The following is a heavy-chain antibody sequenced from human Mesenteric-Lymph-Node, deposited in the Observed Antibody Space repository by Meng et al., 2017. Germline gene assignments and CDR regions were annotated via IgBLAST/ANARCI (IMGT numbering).Heavy chain of an antibody. V-gene: IGHV3-74*01. CDR1: GFTFTNYA. D-gene: IGHD4-17*01. Sequence: GGSLRLSCAASGFTFTNYAMSWVRQAPGKGLVWVARINTAGTTTTYADSVKGRFTISRDNAKNTLYLQMNSLRAEDTAVYYCARVSVTSDFWGQGTLVTVSS. J-gene: IGHJ4*02. CDR2: INTAGTTT. CDR3: ARVSVTSDF.